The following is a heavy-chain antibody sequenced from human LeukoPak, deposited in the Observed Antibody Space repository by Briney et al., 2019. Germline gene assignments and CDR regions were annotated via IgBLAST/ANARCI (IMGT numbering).Heavy chain of an antibody. V-gene: IGHV3-30*18. CDR1: GFTFSSYG. Sequence: PGRSLRLSCAASGFTFSSYGMHWVRQAPGKGLEWVAVISYDGSNKYYADSVKGRFTISRDNSKNTLYLQMNSLRAEDTAVYYCAKDGAVAGTGWFDPWGQGTLVTVSS. D-gene: IGHD6-19*01. CDR3: AKDGAVAGTGWFDP. J-gene: IGHJ5*02. CDR2: ISYDGSNK.